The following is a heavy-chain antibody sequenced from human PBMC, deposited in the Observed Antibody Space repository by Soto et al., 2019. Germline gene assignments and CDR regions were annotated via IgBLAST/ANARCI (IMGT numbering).Heavy chain of an antibody. CDR1: GGSISSGGYY. J-gene: IGHJ6*02. CDR2: IYYSGST. CDR3: ASGLYDSSGYYPTGYYYYGMDV. D-gene: IGHD3-22*01. Sequence: SETLSLTCTVSGGSISSGGYYWSWIRQHPGKGLEWIGYIYYSGSTYYNPSLKSRVTISVDTSKNQFSLKLSSVTAADTAVYYCASGLYDSSGYYPTGYYYYGMDVWGQGTTVTVSS. V-gene: IGHV4-31*03.